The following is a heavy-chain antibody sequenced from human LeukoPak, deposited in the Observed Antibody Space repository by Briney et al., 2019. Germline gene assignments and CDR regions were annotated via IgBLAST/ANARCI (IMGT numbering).Heavy chain of an antibody. J-gene: IGHJ4*02. Sequence: PGGSLRLSCAASGFTFSSYWMHWVRQAPGKGLVWVSRINSYGSSTTYADSVKGRFTISRDNAKNTLYLQMNSLRAEDTAVYYCVRDTLEYSSGFDYWGQGTLVTVSS. CDR3: VRDTLEYSSGFDY. CDR2: INSYGSST. CDR1: GFTFSSYW. V-gene: IGHV3-74*01. D-gene: IGHD6-19*01.